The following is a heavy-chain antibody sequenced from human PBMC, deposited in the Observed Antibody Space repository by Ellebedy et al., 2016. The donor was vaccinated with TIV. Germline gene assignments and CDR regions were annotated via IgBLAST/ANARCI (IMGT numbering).Heavy chain of an antibody. D-gene: IGHD6-6*01. CDR2: INPNSGTDSRT. Sequence: ASVKVSCXAFGYTFTSYAMHWVRQAPGQGLEWMGWINPNSGTDSRTNYAQKFQGRVTMTRDTSISTAYMELSRLRSDDTAVYYCAREAAARRGPDWYFDLWGRGTLVTVSS. CDR3: AREAAARRGPDWYFDL. J-gene: IGHJ2*01. V-gene: IGHV1-2*02. CDR1: GYTFTSYA.